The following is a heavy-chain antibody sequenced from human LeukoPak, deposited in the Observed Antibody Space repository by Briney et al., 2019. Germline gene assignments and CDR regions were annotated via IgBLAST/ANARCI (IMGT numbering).Heavy chain of an antibody. CDR2: TYYRSKWYN. CDR1: GDSVSSNSAA. D-gene: IGHD6-6*01. Sequence: SQTLSLTCAISGDSVSSNSAAWNWIRQSPSRGLEWLGRTYYRSKWYNDYAVSVKSRITINPDTSKNQFSLQLNSVTPEDTAVYYCARDHTDLTSIAARPLDYWGQGTLVTVSS. V-gene: IGHV6-1*01. J-gene: IGHJ4*02. CDR3: ARDHTDLTSIAARPLDY.